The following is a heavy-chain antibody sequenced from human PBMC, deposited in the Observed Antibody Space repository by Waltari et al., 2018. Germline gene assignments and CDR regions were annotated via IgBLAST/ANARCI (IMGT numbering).Heavy chain of an antibody. CDR3: ATAMFGVVY. Sequence: QVQLMQSGAEVKKPGSSVKVSCKASGGTFSNFAISWVRQAPGQGLEWMGGISPKFSITTYAQKVQRRVKITAEESTSTAYMDLSSLRSEDTAVYYCATAMFGVVYWGQGILVTVSS. J-gene: IGHJ1*01. CDR1: GGTFSNFA. CDR2: ISPKFSIT. V-gene: IGHV1-69*01. D-gene: IGHD3-3*01.